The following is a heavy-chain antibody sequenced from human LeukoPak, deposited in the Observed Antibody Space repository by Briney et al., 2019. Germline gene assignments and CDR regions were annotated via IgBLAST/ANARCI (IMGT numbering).Heavy chain of an antibody. CDR3: AKVGGRPYNPSYYYSYYMDV. D-gene: IGHD1-1*01. CDR2: ISGSGGNT. J-gene: IGHJ6*03. V-gene: IGHV3-23*01. Sequence: PGGSLRLSCAASGFTFSRNGMTWVRQAPGKGLEWVSAISGSGGNTYYADSVKGRFTISRDNSKNILYLQMNRLRPEDTATYYCAKVGGRPYNPSYYYSYYMDVWGKGTTVTISS. CDR1: GFTFSRNG.